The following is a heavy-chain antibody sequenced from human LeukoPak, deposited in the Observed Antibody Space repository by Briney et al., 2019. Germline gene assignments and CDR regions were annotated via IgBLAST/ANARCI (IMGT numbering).Heavy chain of an antibody. CDR1: GFTFDDYD. CDR2: IKSKTYGGTT. J-gene: IGHJ4*02. CDR3: TTATSY. V-gene: IGHV3-15*01. Sequence: GGSLRLSCAASGFTFDDYDMSWVPQAPGKGLEWIGRIKSKTYGGTTDYAAPVKGRFSISRDDSKNTVYLQMNSLKTEDTAVYYCTTATSYWGQGSLVTVSS.